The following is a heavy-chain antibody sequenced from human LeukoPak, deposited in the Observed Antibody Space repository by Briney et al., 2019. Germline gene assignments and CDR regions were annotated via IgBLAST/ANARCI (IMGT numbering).Heavy chain of an antibody. Sequence: SETLSLTCTVSGGSISSSSYYWGWIRQPPGKGLEWIGSIYYSGSTYYNPSLKSRVTISVDTSKNQFSLKLSSVTAADTAVYYCARTRSMAAAADYWGQGTLVTVSS. J-gene: IGHJ4*02. CDR2: IYYSGST. V-gene: IGHV4-39*07. CDR3: ARTRSMAAAADY. CDR1: GGSISSSSYY. D-gene: IGHD6-13*01.